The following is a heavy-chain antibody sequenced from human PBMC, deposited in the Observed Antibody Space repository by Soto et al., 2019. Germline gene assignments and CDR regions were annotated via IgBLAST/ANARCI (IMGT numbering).Heavy chain of an antibody. J-gene: IGHJ6*02. CDR3: QADELLPSTANREYYYYGMDV. V-gene: IGHV4-30-2*01. Sequence: PSETLSLTCAVSGGSISSGGYSWSWIRQPPGKGLEWIGYIYHSGSTYYNPSLKSRVTISVDRAKNQFSLKLSCVTAADTAVYYCQADELLPSTANREYYYYGMDVWGQGTTVTVSS. D-gene: IGHD2-21*01. CDR2: IYHSGST. CDR1: GGSISSGGYS.